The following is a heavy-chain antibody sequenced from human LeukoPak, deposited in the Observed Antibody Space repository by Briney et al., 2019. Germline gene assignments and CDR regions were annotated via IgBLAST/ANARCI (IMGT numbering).Heavy chain of an antibody. J-gene: IGHJ4*02. V-gene: IGHV3-30*01. D-gene: IGHD4-17*01. CDR3: ARDRDTVTYFDY. CDR2: ISYDGSDK. Sequence: AVISYDGSDKYYADSVKGRFTISRDNSKNTLYLQMNSLRAEDTAVYYCARDRDTVTYFDYWGQGTLVTVSS.